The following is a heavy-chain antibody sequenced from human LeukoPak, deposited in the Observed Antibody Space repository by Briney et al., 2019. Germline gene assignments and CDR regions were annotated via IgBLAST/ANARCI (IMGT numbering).Heavy chain of an antibody. CDR2: ISGSGGST. CDR3: AKTMEAWLALDY. J-gene: IGHJ4*02. Sequence: GGSLRLSCAASGFTFSSYAMSWVRQAPGKGLEWVSAISGSGGSTYYADPVKGRFTISRDNSKNTLYLQMNSLRAEDTAVYYCAKTMEAWLALDYWGQGTLVTVSS. D-gene: IGHD6-19*01. V-gene: IGHV3-23*01. CDR1: GFTFSSYA.